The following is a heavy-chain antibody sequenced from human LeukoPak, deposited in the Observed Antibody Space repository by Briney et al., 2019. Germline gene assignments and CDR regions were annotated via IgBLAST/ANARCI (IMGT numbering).Heavy chain of an antibody. D-gene: IGHD3-22*01. J-gene: IGHJ4*02. CDR3: AKGGYYERPWYFDY. V-gene: IGHV3-30*18. Sequence: GSLRLSCAASGFTFSHYAMHWVRQAPGKGLEGVCVISFDGTNKFYADSVKGRFTISRDNSKNALYLQMNSLRAEDTAVYYCAKGGYYERPWYFDYWGQGTLVTVSS. CDR2: ISFDGTNK. CDR1: GFTFSHYA.